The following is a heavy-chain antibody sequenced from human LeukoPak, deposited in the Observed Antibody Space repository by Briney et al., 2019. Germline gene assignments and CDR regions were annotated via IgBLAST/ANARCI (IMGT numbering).Heavy chain of an antibody. CDR2: IKQDGSKK. J-gene: IGHJ6*02. V-gene: IGHV3-7*01. D-gene: IGHD5-12*01. Sequence: GGSLSLSCAASGFPFSSYWMSWVRKAPGKGLEWVANIKQDGSKKYYVDSVKGRFTISRDNAKNSLYLQMNSLRAEDTAVYYCARKASGYYYYYGMDVWGQGTTVTVSS. CDR1: GFPFSSYW. CDR3: ARKASGYYYYYGMDV.